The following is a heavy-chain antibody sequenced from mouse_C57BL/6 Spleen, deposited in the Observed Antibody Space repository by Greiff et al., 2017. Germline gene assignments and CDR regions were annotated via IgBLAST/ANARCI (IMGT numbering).Heavy chain of an antibody. CDR2: ILPGGGST. J-gene: IGHJ2*01. D-gene: IGHD1-1*01. CDR1: GYTFTGYW. CDR3: ARDGYYGSSPFDY. V-gene: IGHV1-9*01. Sequence: VQLQQSGAELMKPGASVKLSCKATGYTFTGYWIEWVKQRPGHGLEWIGEILPGGGSTNYNEKFKGKATFTADTSSNTAYMQLSSLTTEDSAIYYCARDGYYGSSPFDYWGQGTTLTVSS.